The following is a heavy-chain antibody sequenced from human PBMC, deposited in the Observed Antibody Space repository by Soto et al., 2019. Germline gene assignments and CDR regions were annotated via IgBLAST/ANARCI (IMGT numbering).Heavy chain of an antibody. D-gene: IGHD2-21*02. CDR3: ARAMAYCGGDCSPADY. CDR1: GGTFSSYA. CDR2: IIPIFGTA. V-gene: IGHV1-69*01. J-gene: IGHJ4*02. Sequence: QVQLVQSVAEVKKPGSSVKVSCKASGGTFSSYAISWVRQAPGQGLEWMGGIIPIFGTANYAQKFQGRVTITADESTSTAYMELSSLRSEDTAVYYCARAMAYCGGDCSPADYWGQGTLVTVSS.